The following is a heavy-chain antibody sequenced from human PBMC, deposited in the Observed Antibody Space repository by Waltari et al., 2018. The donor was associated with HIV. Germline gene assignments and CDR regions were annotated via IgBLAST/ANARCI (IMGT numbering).Heavy chain of an antibody. CDR2: ITSSGGRR. CDR1: GLNFATSG. J-gene: IGHJ4*02. V-gene: IGHV3-23*01. D-gene: IGHD6-19*01. CDR3: ATCNIGSGWYLKSPIRI. Sequence: VQMLESGGDLVQPGGSLRLSCAVSGLNFATSGLGWVRQAPGKGLEGMSAITSSGGRRYYAESVKGRFIISRDNSKKTVTLQLKNLRLGDTAMYYCATCNIGSGWYLKSPIRIWGQGTLVTVS.